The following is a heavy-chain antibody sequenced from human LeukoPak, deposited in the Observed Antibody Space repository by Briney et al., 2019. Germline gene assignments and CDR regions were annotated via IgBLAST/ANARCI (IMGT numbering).Heavy chain of an antibody. CDR1: AFIFSDYY. Sequence: PGGSLRLSCAASAFIFSDYYMSWIRQAPGKGLEWVSYISSSGSTIYYADSVKGRSTISRDNAKNSLYLQMNSLRAVDTAVYDCARDDWNYVYGFDPWVQGTLVTVSS. J-gene: IGHJ5*02. D-gene: IGHD1-7*01. CDR2: ISSSGSTI. CDR3: ARDDWNYVYGFDP. V-gene: IGHV3-11*04.